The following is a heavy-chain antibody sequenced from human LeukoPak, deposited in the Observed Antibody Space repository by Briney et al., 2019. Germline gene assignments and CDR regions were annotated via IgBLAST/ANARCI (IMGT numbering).Heavy chain of an antibody. D-gene: IGHD6-13*01. J-gene: IGHJ4*02. CDR1: GYTFTSYG. CDR2: ISAYNDNT. CDR3: ARGRGSSSWRGNFDY. Sequence: ASVKVSCKASGYTFTSYGISWVRQAPGQGLEWMGWISAYNDNTNYAQKLQGRVTITRNTSISTAYMELSSLRSEDTAVYYCARGRGSSSWRGNFDYWGQGTLVTVSS. V-gene: IGHV1-18*01.